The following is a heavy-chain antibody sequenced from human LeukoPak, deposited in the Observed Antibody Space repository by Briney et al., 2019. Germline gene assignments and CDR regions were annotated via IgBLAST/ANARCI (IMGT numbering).Heavy chain of an antibody. CDR2: ISGSGGST. CDR3: AKMAVAGSHNWFDP. CDR1: GFTFSSYV. D-gene: IGHD6-19*01. Sequence: PGGSLRLSCAASGFTFSSYVMSWVRQAPGKGLERVSGISGSGGSTYYADSVKGRFTISRDNSKNTVNLQMNSLRVEDTAVYYCAKMAVAGSHNWFDPWGQGTLVTVSS. V-gene: IGHV3-23*01. J-gene: IGHJ5*02.